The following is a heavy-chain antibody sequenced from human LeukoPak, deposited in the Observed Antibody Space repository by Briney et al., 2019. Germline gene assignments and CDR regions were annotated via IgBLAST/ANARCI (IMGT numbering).Heavy chain of an antibody. D-gene: IGHD2-2*01. CDR3: ARGVNYCSSTSCPIDY. J-gene: IGHJ4*02. CDR2: IIPIFGTA. CDR1: GGTFSSYA. V-gene: IGHV1-69*13. Sequence: SVKVSCKSSGGTFSSYAISWVRQAPGQGLEWMGGIIPIFGTANYAQKFQGRVTITADESTSTAYMELSSLRSEDTAVYYCARGVNYCSSTSCPIDYWGQGTLVTVSS.